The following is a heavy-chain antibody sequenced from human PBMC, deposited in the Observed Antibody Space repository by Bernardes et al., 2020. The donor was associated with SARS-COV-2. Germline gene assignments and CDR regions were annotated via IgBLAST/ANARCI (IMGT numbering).Heavy chain of an antibody. CDR1: GFTVSSNH. Sequence: GGSLRLSCAVSGFTVSSNHMSWVRQAPGKGLEWVSVIYSAGTTFYTDTVKGRFTISRDRSKNTVYLQMNSLRVEDTAVYFCARDPHIAVVDPEGDYWGQGTLVTVSS. J-gene: IGHJ4*02. V-gene: IGHV3-53*01. D-gene: IGHD6-19*01. CDR3: ARDPHIAVVDPEGDY. CDR2: IYSAGTT.